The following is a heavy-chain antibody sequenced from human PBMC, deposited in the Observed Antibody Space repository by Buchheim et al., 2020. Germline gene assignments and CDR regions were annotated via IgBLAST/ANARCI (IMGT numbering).Heavy chain of an antibody. CDR2: IYGSGSL. CDR3: ARVNTAMVTVDY. V-gene: IGHV4-30-4*08. J-gene: IGHJ4*02. CDR1: GGSISSVGSY. Sequence: QVQLQESGPGLVKPSQTLSLTCTVSGGSISSVGSYWGWIRQPPGKGLEYIGYIYGSGSLYNNPSLQSRITMSVDTSKNQFSLKLSAVTAADTAIYYCARVNTAMVTVDYWGPGTL. D-gene: IGHD5-18*01.